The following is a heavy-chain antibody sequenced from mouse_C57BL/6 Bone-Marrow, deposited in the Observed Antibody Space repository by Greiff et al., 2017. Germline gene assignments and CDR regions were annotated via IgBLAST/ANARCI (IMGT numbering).Heavy chain of an antibody. J-gene: IGHJ2*01. Sequence: VQLQQSGAELARPGASVKLSCKASGYTFTSYGISWVKQRTGQGLEWIGEIYPRSGNTYYNEKFTGQATLTADKASSTAYMKLRSLTSDDSSVFFCARSLGDYWGQGTTLTVSS. CDR1: GYTFTSYG. CDR3: ARSLGDY. V-gene: IGHV1-81*01. CDR2: IYPRSGNT. D-gene: IGHD4-1*01.